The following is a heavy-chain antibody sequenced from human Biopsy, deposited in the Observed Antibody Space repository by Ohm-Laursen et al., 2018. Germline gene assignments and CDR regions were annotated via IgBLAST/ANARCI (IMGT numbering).Heavy chain of an antibody. J-gene: IGHJ4*02. V-gene: IGHV4-59*08. CDR1: GGSLNNHY. D-gene: IGHD3-22*01. CDR3: ARHDRSGYWGLDY. CDR2: IYSSGRT. Sequence: SETLSLTCSVSGGSLNNHYWSWIRQSPGKGLEWLAYIYSSGRTNYNPSLKSRIIVSVDTSKNQLSLKVTSVTATDTAMYYCARHDRSGYWGLDYWGQGAPVTVSA.